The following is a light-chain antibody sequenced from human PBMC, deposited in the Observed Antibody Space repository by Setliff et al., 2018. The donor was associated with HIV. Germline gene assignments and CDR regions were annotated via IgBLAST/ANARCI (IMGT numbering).Light chain of an antibody. V-gene: IGLV6-57*01. J-gene: IGLJ2*01. CDR3: QSYDSSNHVI. CDR2: EDS. Sequence: QPHSVSESPGKTVTISCTRSSGNIATNYVQWYQQRPGSSPTTVIYEDSQRPSGVPDRFSGSNDSSSNSASLTISGLKTEDEADYYCQSYDSSNHVIFGGGTK. CDR1: SGNIATNY.